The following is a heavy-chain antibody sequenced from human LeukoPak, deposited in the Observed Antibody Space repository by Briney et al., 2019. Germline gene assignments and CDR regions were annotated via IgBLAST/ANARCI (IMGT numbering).Heavy chain of an antibody. CDR1: GFTFDDYA. D-gene: IGHD6-19*01. CDR3: AKVMYSSGWSDAFDI. J-gene: IGHJ3*02. V-gene: IGHV3-9*01. Sequence: GGSLRLPCAASGFTFDDYAMHWVRQAPGKGLEWVSGISWNSGSIGYADSVKGRFTISRDNAKNSLYLQMNSLRAEDTALYYCAKVMYSSGWSDAFDIWGQGTMVTVSS. CDR2: ISWNSGSI.